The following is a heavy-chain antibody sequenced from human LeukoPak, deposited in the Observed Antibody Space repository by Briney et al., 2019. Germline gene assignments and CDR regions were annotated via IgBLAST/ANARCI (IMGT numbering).Heavy chain of an antibody. J-gene: IGHJ6*03. CDR2: IIPIFGTA. CDR1: GGTFSRYA. CDR3: ARGVWGSYRYPESDYYYMDV. D-gene: IGHD3-16*02. V-gene: IGHV1-69*05. Sequence: ASVKVSCKASGGTFSRYAISWVRQAPGQGLEWMGGIIPIFGTANYAQKFQGKVTITTDESTSTAYMELSSLRSEDTAVYYCARGVWGSYRYPESDYYYMDVWGKGTTVTVSS.